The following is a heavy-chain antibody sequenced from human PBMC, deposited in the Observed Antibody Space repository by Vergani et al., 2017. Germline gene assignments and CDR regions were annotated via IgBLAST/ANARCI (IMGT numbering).Heavy chain of an antibody. CDR2: IYYSGST. Sequence: QVQLQESGPGLVKPSQTLSLTCTVSGGSISRGGYYWSWIRQHPGKGLEWIGYIYYSGSTYYNPALKSRVTISVDTSKNQFSLQLSSVTAADTAVYYCARALPSAEGLPFDYWGQGTLVTVSS. CDR1: GGSISRGGYY. V-gene: IGHV4-31*03. CDR3: ARALPSAEGLPFDY. J-gene: IGHJ4*02.